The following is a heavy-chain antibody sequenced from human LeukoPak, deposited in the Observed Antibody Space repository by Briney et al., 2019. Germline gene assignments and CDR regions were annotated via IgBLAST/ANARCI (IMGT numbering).Heavy chain of an antibody. Sequence: PSETLSLTCTVSGGSISSYYWSWTRQPPGKGLEWIGYIYYSGSTNYNPSLKSRVTISVDTSKNQFSLKLSSVTAADTAVYYCARHEYYGSGRFDYWGQGTLVTVSS. CDR1: GGSISSYY. CDR2: IYYSGST. CDR3: ARHEYYGSGRFDY. J-gene: IGHJ4*02. V-gene: IGHV4-59*08. D-gene: IGHD3-10*01.